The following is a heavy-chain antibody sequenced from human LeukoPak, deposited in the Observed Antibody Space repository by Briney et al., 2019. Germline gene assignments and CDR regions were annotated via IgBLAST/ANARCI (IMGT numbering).Heavy chain of an antibody. CDR2: ICLDGRI. V-gene: IGHV4-4*02. CDR1: GGSTTTRDC. Sequence: SETLSLTCGVSGGSTTTRDCWCWVRQPPGEGLEWIGEICLDGRIHYTASLKSRVSISMDRSKAQFSLNLISVTAADTAMYFCASQGGLRNDFWGQGILVTVSS. D-gene: IGHD2-15*01. CDR3: ASQGGLRNDF. J-gene: IGHJ4*02.